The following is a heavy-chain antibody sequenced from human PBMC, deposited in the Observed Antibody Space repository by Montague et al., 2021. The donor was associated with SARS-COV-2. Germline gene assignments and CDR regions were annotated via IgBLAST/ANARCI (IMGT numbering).Heavy chain of an antibody. Sequence: SETLSLTCGVSGGSINSYYWSWIRRPAGKGLEWIGRINTSGRTNYSPSLKSRVTISVDTSRNQLSLKLSSVTAADTAVYYCARESSTSCCGYCYTCLDLWGQGTPVIVSS. D-gene: IGHD2-2*01. V-gene: IGHV4-4*07. CDR1: GGSINSYY. J-gene: IGHJ5*02. CDR2: INTSGRT. CDR3: ARESSTSCCGYCYTCLDL.